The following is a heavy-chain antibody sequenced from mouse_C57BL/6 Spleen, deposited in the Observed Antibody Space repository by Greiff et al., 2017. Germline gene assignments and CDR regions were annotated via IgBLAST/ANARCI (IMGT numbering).Heavy chain of an antibody. Sequence: VQLKQSGSELVKPGDSVKISCKASGYSFTGYFMNWVMQSHGKSLEWIGRINPYNGDTFYNQKFKGKATLTVDKSSSTAHMELRSLTSEDSAVYYCARWESNYYAMDYWGQGTSVTVSS. V-gene: IGHV1-20*01. CDR2: INPYNGDT. CDR1: GYSFTGYF. J-gene: IGHJ4*01. CDR3: ARWESNYYAMDY. D-gene: IGHD2-5*01.